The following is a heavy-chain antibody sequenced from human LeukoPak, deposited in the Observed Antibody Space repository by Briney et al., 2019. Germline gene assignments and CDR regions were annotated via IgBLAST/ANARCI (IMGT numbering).Heavy chain of an antibody. CDR2: IWYDGSNK. CDR3: AKDRGYSYGDLVDY. V-gene: IGHV3-33*06. CDR1: GFTFSSYG. Sequence: PGRSLRLSCAASGFTFSSYGMHWVRQAPGKGLEWVAVIWYDGSNKYYADSVKGRFTISRDNSKNTLYLQMNSLRAEDTAVYYCAKDRGYSYGDLVDYWGQGTLVTVSS. D-gene: IGHD5-18*01. J-gene: IGHJ4*02.